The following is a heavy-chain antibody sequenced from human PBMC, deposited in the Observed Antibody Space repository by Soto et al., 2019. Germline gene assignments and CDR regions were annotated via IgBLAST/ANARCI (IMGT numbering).Heavy chain of an antibody. J-gene: IGHJ6*02. Sequence: GASVKVSCKASGGTFSSYAISWVRQAPGQGLEWMGGIIPIFGTANYAQKFQGRVTITADESTSTAYMELRSLRSDDTAVFYCARSDHEVPYYGMDVWGQGTTVTVSS. CDR3: ARSDHEVPYYGMDV. CDR2: IIPIFGTA. D-gene: IGHD1-1*01. CDR1: GGTFSSYA. V-gene: IGHV1-69*13.